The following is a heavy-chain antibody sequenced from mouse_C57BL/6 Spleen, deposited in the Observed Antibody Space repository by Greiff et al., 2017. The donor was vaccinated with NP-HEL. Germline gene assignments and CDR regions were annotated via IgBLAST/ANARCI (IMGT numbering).Heavy chain of an antibody. V-gene: IGHV1-61*01. CDR1: GYTFTSYW. CDR3: AREEIYYGSSYVGGSYAMDY. D-gene: IGHD1-1*01. J-gene: IGHJ4*01. Sequence: QVQLQQPGAELVRPGSSVKLSCKASGYTFTSYWMDWVKQRPGQGLEWIGNIYPSDSETHYNQKFKDKATLTVDKSSSTAYMQRSSLTSEDTAVYYCAREEIYYGSSYVGGSYAMDYWGQGTSVTVSS. CDR2: IYPSDSET.